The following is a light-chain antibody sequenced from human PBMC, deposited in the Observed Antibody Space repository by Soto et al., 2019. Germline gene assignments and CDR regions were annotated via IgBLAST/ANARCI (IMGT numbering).Light chain of an antibody. V-gene: IGLV1-40*01. CDR1: SSNIGAGYG. J-gene: IGLJ1*01. Sequence: QSVLTQPPSVSGAPGQRVTISCTGSSSNIGAGYGVHWYQQRPGTAPRLLISGNNNRPSEVPDRFSGSKSGTSASLAITGLQAEDEADYYCQSYDSSLSGYVFGTGTKLTVL. CDR3: QSYDSSLSGYV. CDR2: GNN.